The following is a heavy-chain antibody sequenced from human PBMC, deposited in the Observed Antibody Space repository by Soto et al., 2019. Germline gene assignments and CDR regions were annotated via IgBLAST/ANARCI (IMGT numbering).Heavy chain of an antibody. CDR1: GGSISSGGYY. D-gene: IGHD3-10*01. Sequence: HVQLQESGPGLVKPSQTLSLTCTVSGGSISSGGYYWSWIRQQPGKGLEWIGYIYYSGSTYYNPSLKSRVTISVDTSKNQFSLKLSSVTAADTAVYYCARATMVRGAAYNWFDPWGQGTLVTVSS. V-gene: IGHV4-31*03. CDR3: ARATMVRGAAYNWFDP. CDR2: IYYSGST. J-gene: IGHJ5*02.